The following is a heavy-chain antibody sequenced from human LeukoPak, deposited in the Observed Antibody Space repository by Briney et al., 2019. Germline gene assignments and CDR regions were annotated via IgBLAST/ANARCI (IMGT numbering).Heavy chain of an antibody. V-gene: IGHV1-69*06. D-gene: IGHD3-3*01. J-gene: IGHJ6*03. Sequence: SVKVSFKASVGTFSSYAISWVRQAPGQALEWMGRIIPIFGTINYAQKFQGRVTITADKSTSTAYMELSSLRSEDTAVYYCARSLFRFLEWSYRSYYYYYIDVWGKGTTVTVSS. CDR3: ARSLFRFLEWSYRSYYYYYIDV. CDR2: IIPIFGTI. CDR1: VGTFSSYA.